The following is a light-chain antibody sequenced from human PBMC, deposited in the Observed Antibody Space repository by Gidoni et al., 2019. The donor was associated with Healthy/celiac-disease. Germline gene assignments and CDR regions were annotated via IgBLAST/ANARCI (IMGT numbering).Light chain of an antibody. CDR1: QSVLYSSNNKNY. J-gene: IGKJ4*01. V-gene: IGKV4-1*01. CDR2: WAS. CDR3: QQYYSPPLT. Sequence: DIVMTQSPDSLAVSLGERATINCKSSQSVLYSSNNKNYLAWYQQKPGQPPKLLIYWASTRESGVPDRFSGSGSGTDFTLTISSLQAEDVAVYYCQQYYSPPLTFGGXTKVEIK.